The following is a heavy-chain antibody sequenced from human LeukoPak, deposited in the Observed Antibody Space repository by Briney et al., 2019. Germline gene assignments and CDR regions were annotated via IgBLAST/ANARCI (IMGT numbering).Heavy chain of an antibody. V-gene: IGHV1-18*01. CDR2: ISAYNGHT. D-gene: IGHD2-2*01. CDR1: GYTFTSYG. CDR3: AREGYCNSTSCDKPFDY. Sequence: GASVKVSCKASGYTFTSYGITWVRQAPGQGLEWMGWISAYNGHTNYAQKFQGRVTMTTDTPTSTAYMELRSLRSDDTALYYCAREGYCNSTSCDKPFDYWGQGTLVTVSS. J-gene: IGHJ4*02.